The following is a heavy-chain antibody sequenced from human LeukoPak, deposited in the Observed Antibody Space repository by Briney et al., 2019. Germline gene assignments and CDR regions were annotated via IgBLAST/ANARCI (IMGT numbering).Heavy chain of an antibody. CDR1: GGSFSGYY. CDR3: QLVVPAAIDYYYGMDV. CDR2: INHSGST. D-gene: IGHD2-2*01. V-gene: IGHV4-34*01. J-gene: IGHJ6*02. Sequence: PSETLSLTRAVYGGSFSGYYWSWIRQPPGKGLEWIGEINHSGSTNYNPSLKSRVTISVDTSKNQFSLKLSSVTAADTAVYYCQLVVPAAIDYYYGMDVWGQGTTVTVSS.